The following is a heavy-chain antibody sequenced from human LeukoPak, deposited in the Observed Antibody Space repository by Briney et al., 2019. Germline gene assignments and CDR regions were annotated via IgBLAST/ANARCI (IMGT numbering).Heavy chain of an antibody. CDR3: AKDVAYFTMIVVVTPYYFDY. V-gene: IGHV3-23*01. D-gene: IGHD3-22*01. CDR2: ISGNGGST. Sequence: GGSLRLSCAASGFTFSSYAMSWVRQAPGKGLEWVSVISGNGGSTYYADSVKGRFTISRDNSKNTLYLQMNSLRAEDTAVYYCAKDVAYFTMIVVVTPYYFDYWGQGTLVTVSS. CDR1: GFTFSSYA. J-gene: IGHJ4*02.